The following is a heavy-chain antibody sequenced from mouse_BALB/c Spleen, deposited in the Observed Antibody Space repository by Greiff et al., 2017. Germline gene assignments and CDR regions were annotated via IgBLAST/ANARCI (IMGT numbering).Heavy chain of an antibody. CDR1: GYTFTSYY. D-gene: IGHD2-1*01. CDR3: TRYGNYDFYAMDY. Sequence: QVQLKQSGAELVKPGASVKLSCKASGYTFTSYYMYWVKQRPGQGLEWIGEINPSNGGTNFNEKFKSKATLTVDKSSSTAYMQLSSLTSEDSAVYDCTRYGNYDFYAMDYWGQGTSVTVSS. J-gene: IGHJ4*01. V-gene: IGHV1S81*02. CDR2: INPSNGGT.